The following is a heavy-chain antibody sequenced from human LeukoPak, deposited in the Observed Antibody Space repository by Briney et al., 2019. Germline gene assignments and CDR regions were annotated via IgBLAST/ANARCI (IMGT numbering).Heavy chain of an antibody. V-gene: IGHV3-48*03. J-gene: IGHJ2*01. CDR2: IHNGGSST. CDR1: GFTFSSYE. CDR3: ARWTRVTSSTLWYFDL. Sequence: GGSLRLSCVASGFTFSSYEMNWVRQAPGEGLEWVSYIHNGGSSTYYADSVKGRFTISRDNGKNSLHLQMNSLRVEDTAVYYCARWTRVTSSTLWYFDLWGRGTLVTVSS. D-gene: IGHD2-21*02.